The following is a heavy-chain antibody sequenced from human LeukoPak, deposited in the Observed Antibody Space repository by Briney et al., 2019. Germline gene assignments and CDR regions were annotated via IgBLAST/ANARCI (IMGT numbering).Heavy chain of an antibody. CDR1: GFTFSSYL. D-gene: IGHD2-21*02. CDR2: IKQDGSEK. V-gene: IGHV3-7*01. Sequence: GGSLRLSCVTSGFTFSSYLMTWVRQAPGKGLEWVANIKQDGSEKYYVDSVKGRFTISRDNAENSLSLQMNSLRAEDTAVYYCARGLRSDYWGQGTLVAVSS. CDR3: ARGLRSDY. J-gene: IGHJ4*02.